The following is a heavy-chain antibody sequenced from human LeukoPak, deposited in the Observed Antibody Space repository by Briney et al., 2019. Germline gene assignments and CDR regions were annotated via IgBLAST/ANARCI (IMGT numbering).Heavy chain of an antibody. D-gene: IGHD1-14*01. V-gene: IGHV3-21*06. J-gene: IGHJ4*02. Sequence: GGSLRLSCTASGLTFSTSGFNWVRQAPGKGLEWVASIGPTGSDRYHADSIKGRFTISRDNTNNFLYLQMNSLRAEDTAVYYCATETNGRHYDYWGQGTLLTVSS. CDR3: ATETNGRHYDY. CDR1: GLTFSTSG. CDR2: IGPTGSDR.